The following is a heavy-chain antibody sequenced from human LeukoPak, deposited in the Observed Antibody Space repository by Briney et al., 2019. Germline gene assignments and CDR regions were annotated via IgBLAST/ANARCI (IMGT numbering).Heavy chain of an antibody. V-gene: IGHV3-33*01. CDR2: IWYDGSNK. CDR3: ARDNFYYDILTGPGMDV. J-gene: IGHJ6*04. D-gene: IGHD3-9*01. CDR1: GFTFSSYG. Sequence: GGSLRLSCAASGFTFSSYGMHWVRQAPGKGLEWVAGIWYDGSNKYYADSVKGRFTISRDNSKNTLYLQMNSLRAEDTAVYYCARDNFYYDILTGPGMDVGGKGTTVTVSS.